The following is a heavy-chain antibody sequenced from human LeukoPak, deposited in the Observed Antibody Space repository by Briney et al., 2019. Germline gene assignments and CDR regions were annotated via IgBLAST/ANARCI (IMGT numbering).Heavy chain of an antibody. D-gene: IGHD3-22*01. Sequence: ASVKVSCKASGYTFTGYYMHWVRQAPGQGLEWMGWINPNSGGTNYAQKFQGRVTMTRDTSISTAYMELSRLRSDDTAVYYCARVKLSYDSSGYCPHWGQGTLVTVSS. J-gene: IGHJ4*02. CDR2: INPNSGGT. CDR1: GYTFTGYY. V-gene: IGHV1-2*02. CDR3: ARVKLSYDSSGYCPH.